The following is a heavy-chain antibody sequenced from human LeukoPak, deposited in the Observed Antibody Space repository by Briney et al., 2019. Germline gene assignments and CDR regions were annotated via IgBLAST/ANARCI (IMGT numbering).Heavy chain of an antibody. D-gene: IGHD5-18*01. V-gene: IGHV3-48*02. Sequence: GGSLRLSCAASGFTFSSYSMNWVRQAPGKGLEWVSYISSSSSTIYYADSVKGRFTIYRDNAKNSLYLQMNSLRDEDTAVYYCVTDPLQLWPYDYWGQGTLVTVSS. J-gene: IGHJ4*02. CDR1: GFTFSSYS. CDR2: ISSSSSTI. CDR3: VTDPLQLWPYDY.